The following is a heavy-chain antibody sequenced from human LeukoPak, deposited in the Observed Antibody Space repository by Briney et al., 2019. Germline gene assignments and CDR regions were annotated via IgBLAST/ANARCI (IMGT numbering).Heavy chain of an antibody. D-gene: IGHD4-11*01. V-gene: IGHV6-1*01. J-gene: IGHJ4*02. CDR1: GDSVSSKNPA. Sequence: SQTLSLTCAIAGDSVSSKNPAWNWIRQSPSRGLEWLGRTYYRSKWYFDYAVSVESRITIKPDTSKNQFSLQLNSVTPEDTAVHYCARSMSNGGFRLDYWGQGSLVTVSS. CDR3: ARSMSNGGFRLDY. CDR2: TYYRSKWYF.